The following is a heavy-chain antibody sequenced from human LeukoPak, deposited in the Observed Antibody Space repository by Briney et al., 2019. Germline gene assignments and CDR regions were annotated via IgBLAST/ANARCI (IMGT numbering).Heavy chain of an antibody. CDR3: ARGPPDYGGNMNDAFDI. V-gene: IGHV4-39*07. CDR2: IFYSGST. CDR1: SGSISTSNYY. D-gene: IGHD4-23*01. Sequence: KPSETLSLTCTVSSGSISTSNYYWGWVRQPPGKALEWIGNIFYSGSTYYSPSLKSRVTISLDTSRNQFSLKLSSVTAADTAVYYCARGPPDYGGNMNDAFDIWGQGTMVTVSS. J-gene: IGHJ3*02.